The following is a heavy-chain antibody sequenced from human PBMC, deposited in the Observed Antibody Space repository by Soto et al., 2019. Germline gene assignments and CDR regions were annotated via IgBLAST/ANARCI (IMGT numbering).Heavy chain of an antibody. CDR3: ARDAVEMATIS. Sequence: EVPLVESGGGLVQPGGSLRLSCAASGFTVSSNYMSWVRQAPGKGLEWVSVIYSGGSTYYADSVKGRFTISRDNSKNTLYLQMNSLRAEDTAVYYCARDAVEMATISWGQGTLVTVSS. D-gene: IGHD5-12*01. CDR1: GFTVSSNY. J-gene: IGHJ4*02. V-gene: IGHV3-66*01. CDR2: IYSGGST.